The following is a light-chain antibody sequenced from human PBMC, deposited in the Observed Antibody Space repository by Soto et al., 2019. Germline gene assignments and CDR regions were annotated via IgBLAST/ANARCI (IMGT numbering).Light chain of an antibody. J-gene: IGKJ4*01. CDR2: GAS. Sequence: EIVLTQYPGTLSLSPGEIVTLSCRASQSVYNNYLAWYQQRPGKAPRTLIYGASSRATGIPDRFSGSGSGTDFTLSISGLEPEDSAVYYCQQYGNSLTFGGGTKVEIK. CDR3: QQYGNSLT. CDR1: QSVYNNY. V-gene: IGKV3-20*01.